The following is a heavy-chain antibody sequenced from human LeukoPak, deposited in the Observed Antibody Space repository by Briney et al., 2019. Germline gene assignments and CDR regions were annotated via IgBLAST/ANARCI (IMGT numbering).Heavy chain of an antibody. Sequence: SETLSLTCAVYGGSFSGYYWSWIRQPPGKGLEWIGEINHSGSTNYNPSLKSRVTISVDTSKTQFSLKLSSVTAADTAVYYCAREGYSYGYGREYYFDYWGQGTLVTVSS. J-gene: IGHJ4*02. V-gene: IGHV4-34*01. D-gene: IGHD5-18*01. CDR1: GGSFSGYY. CDR3: AREGYSYGYGREYYFDY. CDR2: INHSGST.